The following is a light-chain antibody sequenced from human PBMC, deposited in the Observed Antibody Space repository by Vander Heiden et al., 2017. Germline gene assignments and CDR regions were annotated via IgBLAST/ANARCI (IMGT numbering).Light chain of an antibody. CDR3: QQYNSWPYT. V-gene: IGKV3-15*01. CDR1: QSLSSN. Sequence: EIVMTPSPASLSASPGERVTLSCRASQSLSSNLAWYQQKPGQAPRLVIYGASTRPTGIPARFSGSGSGTEFTLTISSLQSEDFATYFCQQYNSWPYTFVGGTKLEIK. CDR2: GAS. J-gene: IGKJ2*01.